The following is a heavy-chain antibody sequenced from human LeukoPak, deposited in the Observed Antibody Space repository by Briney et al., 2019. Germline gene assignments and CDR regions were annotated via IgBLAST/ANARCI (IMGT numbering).Heavy chain of an antibody. J-gene: IGHJ4*02. CDR1: GFTFSSYE. Sequence: GGSLRLSCAASGFTFSSYEMNWVRQAPGKGLEWVSYISSSGNTMYYADSVKGRFTISRDNSKNSLYLQMNSLRDEDTAVYYCARGTNNLYYFDYWGQGTLVTVSS. CDR2: ISSSGNTM. D-gene: IGHD1/OR15-1a*01. CDR3: ARGTNNLYYFDY. V-gene: IGHV3-48*03.